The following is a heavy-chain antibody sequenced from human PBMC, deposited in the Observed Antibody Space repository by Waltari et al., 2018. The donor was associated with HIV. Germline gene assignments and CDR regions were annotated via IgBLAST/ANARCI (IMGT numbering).Heavy chain of an antibody. D-gene: IGHD4-17*01. CDR2: ISSSSSSYI. J-gene: IGHJ4*02. CDR3: AREMATVYVDY. Sequence: EVLLVESGGGLVTPGGCLRLSCAASGLTFTRYIMSWVRQAPGKGLEWVSSISSSSSSYIFYADSVKGRFTISRDNTKNSLYLQMDSLRDDDTAVYYCAREMATVYVDYWGQGTLVTVSS. CDR1: GLTFTRYI. V-gene: IGHV3-21*02.